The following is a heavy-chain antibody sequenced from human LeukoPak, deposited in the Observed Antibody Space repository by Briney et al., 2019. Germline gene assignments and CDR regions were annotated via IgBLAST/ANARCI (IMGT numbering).Heavy chain of an antibody. CDR1: GGSISSSSYY. V-gene: IGHV4-39*07. CDR2: IYYSGST. D-gene: IGHD2-2*02. Sequence: SETLSLTCTVSGGSISSSSYYWGWIRQPPGKGLERIGSIYYSGSTYYNPSLKSRVTISVDTSKNQFSLKLSSVTAADTAVYYCARDYQLLYFDYWGQGTLVTVSS. CDR3: ARDYQLLYFDY. J-gene: IGHJ4*02.